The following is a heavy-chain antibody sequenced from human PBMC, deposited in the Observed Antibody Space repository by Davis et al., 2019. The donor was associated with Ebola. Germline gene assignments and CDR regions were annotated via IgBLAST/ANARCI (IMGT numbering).Heavy chain of an antibody. CDR1: GYSFTSYW. Sequence: GESLKISCKGSGYSFTSYWIGWVRQMPGKGLEWMGIIYPRDSDTRYSPSFQGQVTISADKSISTAYLQWGRLKASDTAMYYCASLRRTITGMDDGFDVWGQGTMVTVSS. D-gene: IGHD1-20*01. J-gene: IGHJ3*01. V-gene: IGHV5-51*01. CDR3: ASLRRTITGMDDGFDV. CDR2: IYPRDSDT.